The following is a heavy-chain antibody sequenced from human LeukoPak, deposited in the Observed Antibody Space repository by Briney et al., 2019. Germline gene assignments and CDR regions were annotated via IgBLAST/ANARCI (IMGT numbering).Heavy chain of an antibody. CDR3: VKGGSTIFGWEFDY. CDR2: ISTDGRST. Sequence: PGGSLRLSCSASGFTLSSYALHWVRQAPGKGLEYVSAISTDGRSTYYGDSVKGRFTISRDSSKNTLHLQMSSLRAEDTAVYYCVKGGSTIFGWEFDYWGRGILVTVSS. CDR1: GFTLSSYA. D-gene: IGHD3-3*01. J-gene: IGHJ4*02. V-gene: IGHV3-64D*09.